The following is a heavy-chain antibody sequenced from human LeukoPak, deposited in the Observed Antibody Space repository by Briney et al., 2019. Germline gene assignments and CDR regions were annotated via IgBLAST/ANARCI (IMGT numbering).Heavy chain of an antibody. Sequence: PSETLSLTCTVSGGSISSGSYYWSWIRQPAGKGLEWIGRIYTSGSTNYNPSLKSRVTMSVDTSKNQFSLKLSSVTAADTAVYYCARDMVRGYMDVWGKGTTVTVSS. CDR3: ARDMVRGYMDV. CDR2: IYTSGST. D-gene: IGHD3-10*01. J-gene: IGHJ6*03. CDR1: GGSISSGSYY. V-gene: IGHV4-61*02.